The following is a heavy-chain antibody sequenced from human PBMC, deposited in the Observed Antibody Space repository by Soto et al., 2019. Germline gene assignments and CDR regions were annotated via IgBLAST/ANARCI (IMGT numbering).Heavy chain of an antibody. CDR3: ARESEDLTSNFDY. J-gene: IGHJ4*02. V-gene: IGHV3-21*01. CDR2: ISSTTNYI. CDR1: GFPFTRYS. Sequence: GGSLRLSCAASGFPFTRYSMNWVRQAPGKGLEWVSSISSTTNYIYYADSMKGRFTVSRENAKNSVYLEMNSLSAEDTAVYYCARESEDLTSNFDYWGQGAMVTVSS.